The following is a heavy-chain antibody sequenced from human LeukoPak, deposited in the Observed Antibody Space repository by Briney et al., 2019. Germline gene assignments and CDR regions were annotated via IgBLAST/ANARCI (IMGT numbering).Heavy chain of an antibody. Sequence: SETLSLTCTVSGCSISSYYWSWIRQPPGKGLEWIGCIYYSGSTNYNHSLLSRVTISVDTSKNQFSLKLSSVTAADTAVYYCARVGQWLYSWGPRSDYWGQGTLVTVSS. J-gene: IGHJ4*02. CDR1: GCSISSYY. D-gene: IGHD6-19*01. CDR2: IYYSGST. CDR3: ARVGQWLYSWGPRSDY. V-gene: IGHV4-59*08.